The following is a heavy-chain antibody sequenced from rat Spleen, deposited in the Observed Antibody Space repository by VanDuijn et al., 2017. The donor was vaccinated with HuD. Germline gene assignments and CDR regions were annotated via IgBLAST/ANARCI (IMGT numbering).Heavy chain of an antibody. CDR3: VRHGYTRFYFDY. J-gene: IGHJ2*01. Sequence: EVQLVESGGGLVQPGRSLKLSCAASGFTFSSFPMAWVRQAPKKGLDGFAYISSGGGGFYYPDSVKGRFTISRDNAKITLDLQRDSLRSEDLASYYCVRHGYTRFYFDYWGQGVMVTVSS. V-gene: IGHV5-25*01. CDR2: ISSGGGGF. CDR1: GFTFSSFP. D-gene: IGHD1-9*01.